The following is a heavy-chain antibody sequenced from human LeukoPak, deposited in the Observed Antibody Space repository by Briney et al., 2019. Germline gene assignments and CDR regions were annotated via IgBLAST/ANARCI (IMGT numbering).Heavy chain of an antibody. CDR3: AREDSSGYYYFDY. Sequence: SETLSLTCTVSGGSISSSSYYWGWIRQPPGKGLEWIGSIYYSGSTYYNPSLKSRVTISVDTSKNQFSLKLSSVTAADTAVYYCAREDSSGYYYFDYWGQGTLVTVSS. V-gene: IGHV4-39*07. CDR1: GGSISSSSYY. J-gene: IGHJ4*02. D-gene: IGHD3-22*01. CDR2: IYYSGST.